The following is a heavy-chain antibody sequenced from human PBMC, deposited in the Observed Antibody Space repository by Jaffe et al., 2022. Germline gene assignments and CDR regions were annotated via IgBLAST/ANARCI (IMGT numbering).Heavy chain of an antibody. V-gene: IGHV4-59*01. CDR2: IYYSGST. Sequence: QVQLQESGPGLVKPSETLSLTCTVSGGSISSYYWSWIRQPPGKGLEWIGYIYYSGSTNYNPSLKSRVTISVDTSKNQFSLKLSSVTAADTAVYYCARGSVVWGYSYGFGGPTLDYWGQGTLVTVSS. D-gene: IGHD5-18*01. CDR1: GGSISSYY. J-gene: IGHJ4*02. CDR3: ARGSVVWGYSYGFGGPTLDY.